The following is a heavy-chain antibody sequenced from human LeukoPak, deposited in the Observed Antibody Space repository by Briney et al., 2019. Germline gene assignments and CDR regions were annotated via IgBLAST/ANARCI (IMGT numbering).Heavy chain of an antibody. J-gene: IGHJ5*02. CDR1: GGSINSYY. CDR3: ARGPLTVTRGFDP. CDR2: IYTSGST. V-gene: IGHV4-4*07. Sequence: SETLSLTCTVSGGSINSYYWSWIRQPAGKGLEWIGRIYTSGSTNYNPPLKSRVTMSVDTSKNQFSLKLSSVTAADTAVYYCARGPLTVTRGFDPWGQGTLVTVSS. D-gene: IGHD4-17*01.